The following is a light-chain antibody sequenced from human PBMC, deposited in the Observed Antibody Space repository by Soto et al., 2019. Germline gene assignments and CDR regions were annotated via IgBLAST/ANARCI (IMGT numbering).Light chain of an antibody. V-gene: IGLV2-11*01. J-gene: IGLJ1*01. Sequence: QSALTQPRSVSGSPGQSATISCTGTSSDVGGYNAVSWYQQRPGKAPKLMIYDVTKRPSGVPDRFSGSKSGNTASLTISGLQAEDEADYYCCSYAGSYIYVSATGTKV. CDR1: SSDVGGYNA. CDR2: DVT. CDR3: CSYAGSYIYV.